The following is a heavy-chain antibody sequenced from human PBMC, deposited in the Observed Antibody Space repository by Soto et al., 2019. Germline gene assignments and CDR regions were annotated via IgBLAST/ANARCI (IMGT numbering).Heavy chain of an antibody. CDR3: ARAMGGSDN. J-gene: IGHJ4*02. CDR2: IGTAGDT. CDR1: GFTFSSYD. D-gene: IGHD2-15*01. V-gene: IGHV3-13*04. Sequence: PGGSLRLSCSASGFTFSSYDMHWVRQGPGKGLEWVSAIGTAGDTNYAGSVKGRFTISRENAKNSLYLQMNSLRAGDTAIYFCARAMGGSDNWGQGTLVTVSS.